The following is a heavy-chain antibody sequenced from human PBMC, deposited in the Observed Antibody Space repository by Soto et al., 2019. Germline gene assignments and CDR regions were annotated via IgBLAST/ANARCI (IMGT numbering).Heavy chain of an antibody. V-gene: IGHV3-30-3*01. CDR2: ISYDGSNK. CDR1: GFTFSSYA. J-gene: IGHJ3*02. D-gene: IGHD2-15*01. CDR3: ASFRWPDAFDI. Sequence: GGSLRLSCAASGFTFSSYAMHWVRQAPGKGLEWVAVISYDGSNKYYADSVKGRFTISRDNSKNTLYLQMNSLRAEDTAVYYCASFRWPDAFDIWGQGTMVTVSS.